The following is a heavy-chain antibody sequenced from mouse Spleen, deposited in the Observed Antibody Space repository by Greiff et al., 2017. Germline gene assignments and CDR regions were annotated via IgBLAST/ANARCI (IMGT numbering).Heavy chain of an antibody. CDR3: AREGGTRYYAMDY. CDR2: INPNNGGT. CDR1: GYTFTDYN. Sequence: EVQLQESGPELVKPGASVKIPCKASGYTFTDYNMDWVKQSHGKSLEWIGDINPNNGGTIYNQKFKGKATLTVDKSSSTAYMELRSLTSEDTAVYYCAREGGTRYYAMDYWGQGTSVTVSS. V-gene: IGHV1-18*01. D-gene: IGHD4-1*01. J-gene: IGHJ4*01.